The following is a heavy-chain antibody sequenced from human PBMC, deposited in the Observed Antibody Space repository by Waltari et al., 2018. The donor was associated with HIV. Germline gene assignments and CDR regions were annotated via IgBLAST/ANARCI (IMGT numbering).Heavy chain of an antibody. Sequence: EVQLVESGGTLVQPGGSLTLPCAASGFTFGDHYMEWVRQAPGKGLQGVGRIRARPSGYTTEYAASVRGRFTISRDDSKSSLFLHMNGLRAEDTAVYYCVGGVSGSIGNYWGQGTLVTVSS. D-gene: IGHD2-21*01. J-gene: IGHJ4*02. CDR1: GFTFGDHY. CDR3: VGGVSGSIGNY. V-gene: IGHV3-72*01. CDR2: IRARPSGYTT.